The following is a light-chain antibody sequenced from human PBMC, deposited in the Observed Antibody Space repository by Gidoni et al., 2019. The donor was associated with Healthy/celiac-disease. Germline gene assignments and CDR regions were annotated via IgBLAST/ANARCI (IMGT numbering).Light chain of an antibody. J-gene: IGKJ3*01. Sequence: DIQMTQSPSSMSASVGDRVTITCQASQDIRNYLNWYQQKPGKAPKLLIYDASNLETGVPSRFSRSGSGTDFTLTISSLKPEDIATYYCQQYDNLLRFTFGPGTKVDIK. CDR2: DAS. CDR3: QQYDNLLRFT. CDR1: QDIRNY. V-gene: IGKV1-33*01.